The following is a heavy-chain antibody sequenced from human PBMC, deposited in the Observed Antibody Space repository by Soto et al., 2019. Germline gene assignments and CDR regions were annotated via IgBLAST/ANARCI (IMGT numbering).Heavy chain of an antibody. CDR3: AVGNYYDSSGHRTYFDY. CDR2: IIPIFGTA. Sequence: ASVKVSCKASGGTFSSHAISWVRQAPGQGLEWMGGIIPIFGTANYAQKFQGRVTITADESTSTAYMELSSLRSEDTAVYYCAVGNYYDSSGHRTYFDYWGQGTLVTVSS. D-gene: IGHD3-22*01. CDR1: GGTFSSHA. V-gene: IGHV1-69*13. J-gene: IGHJ4*02.